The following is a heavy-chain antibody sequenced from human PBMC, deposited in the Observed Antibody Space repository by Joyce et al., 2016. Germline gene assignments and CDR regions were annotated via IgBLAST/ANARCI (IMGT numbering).Heavy chain of an antibody. D-gene: IGHD3-16*01. J-gene: IGHJ4*02. CDR3: ARGTDYVWVSP. CDR2: IHYTGAT. V-gene: IGHV4-34*02. CDR1: GASFTLYPYW. Sequence: QVQLQQWGAGLLQPSETLSLTGGVYGASFTLYPYWFSWIRQSPEKGLEWIGEIHYTGATNYNPFFKSRVTMSVETSKSQFFLKLTSMTAADTAVYYCARGTDYVWVSPWGQGTLVTVSS.